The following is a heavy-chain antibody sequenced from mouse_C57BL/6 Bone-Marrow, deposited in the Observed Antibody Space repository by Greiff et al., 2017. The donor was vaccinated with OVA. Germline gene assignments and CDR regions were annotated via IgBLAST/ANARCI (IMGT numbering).Heavy chain of an antibody. J-gene: IGHJ4*01. V-gene: IGHV10-1*01. D-gene: IGHD4-1*01. Sequence: EVNLVESGGGLVQPTGSLKLSCAASGFSFNTYAMNWVRQAPGKGLEWVARIRSTSNNYATYYADSVKDRFTISRDDSESMLYLQMNSLKTEDTAMYYCVRELTFYAMDYWGQGTSVTVSS. CDR2: IRSTSNNYAT. CDR1: GFSFNTYA. CDR3: VRELTFYAMDY.